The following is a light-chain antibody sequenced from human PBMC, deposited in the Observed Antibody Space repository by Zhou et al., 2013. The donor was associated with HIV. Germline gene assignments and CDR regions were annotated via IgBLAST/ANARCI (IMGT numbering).Light chain of an antibody. CDR3: QQYGSLPIT. CDR1: QSVSSTY. CDR2: VAS. J-gene: IGKJ5*01. V-gene: IGKV3-20*01. Sequence: EIVLTQSPGTLSLSPGERATLSCRASQSVSSTYLAWYQQKPGQAPRLLINVASSRATGIPDRFSGSGSGTDFTLTISRLEPEDFAVYFCQQYGSLPITFGQGHDW.